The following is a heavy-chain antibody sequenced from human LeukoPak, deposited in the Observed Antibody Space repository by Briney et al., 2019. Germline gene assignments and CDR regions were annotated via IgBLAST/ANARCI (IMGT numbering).Heavy chain of an antibody. CDR3: AREGYDILTGYFNDY. CDR1: GESFSGYY. V-gene: IGHV4-34*01. J-gene: IGHJ4*02. D-gene: IGHD3-9*01. Sequence: SETLSLTCAVYGESFSGYYWSWIRQPPGKGLEWIGESNHRGSTNYNPSLKSRVTISEDTSRNQFSLKLNSVTAADTAVYFCAREGYDILTGYFNDYWGQGTLVTVSS. CDR2: SNHRGST.